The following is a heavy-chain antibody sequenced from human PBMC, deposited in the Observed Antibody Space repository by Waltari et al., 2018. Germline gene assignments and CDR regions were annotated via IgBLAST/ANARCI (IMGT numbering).Heavy chain of an antibody. Sequence: QVQLVQSGAEVKKPGASVKVSCKASGYTFTSYDINWVRQATGQGLEWMGGKNPNSGKTGYTQKFQGRVTMTMNTSISTAYMELSSLRSEDTAVYYCARGSSWVYYYYYGMDVWGQGTTVTVSS. V-gene: IGHV1-8*01. J-gene: IGHJ6*02. CDR2: KNPNSGKT. D-gene: IGHD6-13*01. CDR1: GYTFTSYD. CDR3: ARGSSWVYYYYYGMDV.